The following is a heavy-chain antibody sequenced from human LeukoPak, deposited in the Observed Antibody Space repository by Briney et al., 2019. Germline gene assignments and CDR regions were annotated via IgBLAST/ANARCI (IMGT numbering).Heavy chain of an antibody. Sequence: TSETLSLTCTVSGGSISGNYWSWIRQPPGEGLEWIGYIYHTGHTHYNPSLKSRVTMSMDTSKNQFSLKLSSVTAADTAVYYCAGHHPRNTVDFWGQGTLVTVSS. V-gene: IGHV4-59*08. J-gene: IGHJ4*02. CDR2: IYHTGHT. D-gene: IGHD2/OR15-2a*01. CDR1: GGSISGNY. CDR3: AGHHPRNTVDF.